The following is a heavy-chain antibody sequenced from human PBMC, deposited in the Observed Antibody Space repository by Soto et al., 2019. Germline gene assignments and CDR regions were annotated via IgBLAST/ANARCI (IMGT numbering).Heavy chain of an antibody. CDR2: LYYSGTA. D-gene: IGHD4-17*01. Sequence: SETLSLTCTVSAGSISGFYWSWIRQPPGKGLEWIGYLYYSGTANYNPSLKSRVTISADTSSNQFSLHLNSVTAADRAVYYCARGNGDSFDYWGQGTLVTVSS. CDR1: AGSISGFY. V-gene: IGHV4-59*01. CDR3: ARGNGDSFDY. J-gene: IGHJ4*02.